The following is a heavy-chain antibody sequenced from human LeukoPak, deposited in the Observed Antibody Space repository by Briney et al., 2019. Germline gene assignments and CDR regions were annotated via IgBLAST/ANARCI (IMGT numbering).Heavy chain of an antibody. V-gene: IGHV4-61*02. Sequence: SQTLSLTCTVSGGSISSGSYYWSWIRQPAGKGLEWIGRIYTRGSTNYNPSLKGRVTISVDTSKNQFSLKLSSVTAADTAVYYCARGVGGYCSGGSCYSEPNWFDLWGQGTLVTVSS. CDR3: ARGVGGYCSGGSCYSEPNWFDL. D-gene: IGHD2-15*01. CDR2: IYTRGST. J-gene: IGHJ5*02. CDR1: GGSISSGSYY.